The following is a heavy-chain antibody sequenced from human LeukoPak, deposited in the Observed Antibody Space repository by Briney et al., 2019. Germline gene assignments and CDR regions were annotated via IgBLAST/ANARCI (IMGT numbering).Heavy chain of an antibody. Sequence: GGSLRLSCAASGFTFSSYAMSWVRQAPGKGLEWVSTISGSGGSTFYADSVKGRFTISRDNSKNTLYLQMNSLRAEDTAVYYRAKDNPKGRTGFDYWGQGTLVTVSS. CDR2: ISGSGGST. CDR3: AKDNPKGRTGFDY. D-gene: IGHD1-14*01. V-gene: IGHV3-23*01. J-gene: IGHJ4*02. CDR1: GFTFSSYA.